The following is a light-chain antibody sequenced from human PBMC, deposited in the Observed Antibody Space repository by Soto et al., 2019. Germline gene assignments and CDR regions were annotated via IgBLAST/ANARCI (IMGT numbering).Light chain of an antibody. CDR1: QDSTKY. CDR2: DAS. V-gene: IGKV1-9*01. CDR3: QQSSSHPKP. J-gene: IGKJ4*01. Sequence: SIGDRVTITCLASQDSTKYLAWYQQKPGKAPNLLIYDASTLHSGVPSRFSGSGSGTDFTLTVSGLQPEDFATYYCQQSSSHPKPFGEGSKVDIK.